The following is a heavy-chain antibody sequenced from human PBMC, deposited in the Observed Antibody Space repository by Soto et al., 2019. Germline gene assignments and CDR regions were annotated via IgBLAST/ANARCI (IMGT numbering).Heavy chain of an antibody. D-gene: IGHD3-9*01. CDR2: VGASGGNT. CDR1: GFTFSSYA. V-gene: IGHV3-23*01. CDR3: AKVLTSNYYYFEY. Sequence: GGSLRLSCAASGFTFSSYAMVWVRQAPGKGLEWVSGVGASGGNTYYTDSVKGRFTISRDNSKNMVYLQISSLRAEDTAVYYCAKVLTSNYYYFEYWGQGXLVTVSS. J-gene: IGHJ4*02.